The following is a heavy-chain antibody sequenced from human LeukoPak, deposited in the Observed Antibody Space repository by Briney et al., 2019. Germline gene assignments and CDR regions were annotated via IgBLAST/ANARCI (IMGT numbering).Heavy chain of an antibody. Sequence: GGPLRLSCAASGFTFSSYAMHWVRQAPGKGVEWVAVISYDGSNKYYADSVKGRFTISRDNSKNTLYLQMNSLRAEDTAVYYCARGSMGYFDYWGQGTLVTVSS. CDR2: ISYDGSNK. CDR1: GFTFSSYA. D-gene: IGHD6-6*01. CDR3: ARGSMGYFDY. V-gene: IGHV3-30*04. J-gene: IGHJ4*02.